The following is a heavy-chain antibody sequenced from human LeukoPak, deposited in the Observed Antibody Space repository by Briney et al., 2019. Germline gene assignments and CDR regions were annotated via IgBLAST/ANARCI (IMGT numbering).Heavy chain of an antibody. D-gene: IGHD3-22*01. Sequence: SGGSLRLSCAASGLTVSSNYMSCVRQAPGKGLGWVSVIYSSGSTYYADAVKGRFTISRDNSKNTLYLQMNSLRAEDTAVYYCARGAYYYDSSGGYWGQGTLVTVSS. CDR2: IYSSGST. J-gene: IGHJ4*02. V-gene: IGHV3-66*01. CDR3: ARGAYYYDSSGGY. CDR1: GLTVSSNY.